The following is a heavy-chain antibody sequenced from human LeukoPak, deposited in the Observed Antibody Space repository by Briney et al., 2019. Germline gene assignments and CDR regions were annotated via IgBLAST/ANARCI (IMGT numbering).Heavy chain of an antibody. CDR2: VHLSGRT. J-gene: IGHJ4*02. Sequence: PSETLSLTCGVSGGSISTTNWWAWVRQPPGGGLEGIGEVHLSGRTHYNPSLESRVTMSVDMSENHISLRLTSVTAADTDVYYCAREGGPYRPLDYSGQGTLVTVSS. CDR3: AREGGPYRPLDY. V-gene: IGHV4-4*02. CDR1: GGSISTTNW.